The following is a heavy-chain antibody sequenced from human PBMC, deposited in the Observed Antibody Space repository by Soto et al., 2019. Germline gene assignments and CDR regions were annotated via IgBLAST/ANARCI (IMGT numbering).Heavy chain of an antibody. Sequence: GGSLRLSCAASGFAFSGSAMDWVRQASGKGLEWVGRIRSKAHSYATTYVVSVKGRFTISRDDSRNTAYLQMNSLKTEDTAVYFCTRQTDAVQWLVVPTDYNFDYWGQGTLVTVSS. D-gene: IGHD6-19*01. CDR2: IRSKAHSYAT. CDR1: GFAFSGSA. CDR3: TRQTDAVQWLVVPTDYNFDY. V-gene: IGHV3-73*01. J-gene: IGHJ4*02.